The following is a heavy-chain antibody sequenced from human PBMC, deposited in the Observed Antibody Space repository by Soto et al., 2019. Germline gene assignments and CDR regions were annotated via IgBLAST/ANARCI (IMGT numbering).Heavy chain of an antibody. J-gene: IGHJ4*02. CDR2: ISYDGSNK. D-gene: IGHD4-17*01. CDR3: ASSESYGDYLAPFDY. V-gene: IGHV3-30-3*01. Sequence: PWWSLRLSCSASVFTCSSYAMHWFRQAPGKGLEWVAVISYDGSNKYYADSVKGRFTISRDNSKNTLYLQMNSLRAEDTAVYYCASSESYGDYLAPFDYWGQGTLVTVSS. CDR1: VFTCSSYA.